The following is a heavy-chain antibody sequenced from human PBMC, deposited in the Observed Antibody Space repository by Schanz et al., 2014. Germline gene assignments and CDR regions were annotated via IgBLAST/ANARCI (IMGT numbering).Heavy chain of an antibody. CDR1: GDTFSKYN. CDR3: ARVQDDILTGSEYYYGMDV. V-gene: IGHV1-18*04. CDR2: ISAYNGHT. J-gene: IGHJ6*02. D-gene: IGHD3-9*01. Sequence: QVQLVQSGAEVKKPGSSVKVSCQAFGDTFSKYNIMWVRQVPGQGLEWMGWISAYNGHTDYAQKLQGRVTMPTDTSTSTAYMELRSLRSDDTAVYYCARVQDDILTGSEYYYGMDVWGQGTTVNDSS.